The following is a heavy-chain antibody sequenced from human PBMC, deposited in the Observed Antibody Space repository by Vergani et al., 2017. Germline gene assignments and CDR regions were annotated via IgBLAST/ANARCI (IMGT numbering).Heavy chain of an antibody. J-gene: IGHJ6*03. CDR2: IYHSWRT. D-gene: IGHD4-17*01. CDR1: GGSICSGGYS. CDR3: ARGNGETIQLVYYYYYMDV. Sequence: QLQLQESGSGLVKPSQTLSLTCAVSGGSICSGGYSWSWIRQPPGKGLGWIGYIYHSWRTYYNPSLKSRVTISVDRSNNQFSLKLSSVTAADTAVYYCARGNGETIQLVYYYYYMDVWGKGTTVTVSS. V-gene: IGHV4-30-2*01.